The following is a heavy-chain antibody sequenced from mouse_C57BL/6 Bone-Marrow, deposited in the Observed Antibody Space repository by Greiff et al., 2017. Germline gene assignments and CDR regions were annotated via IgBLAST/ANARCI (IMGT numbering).Heavy chain of an antibody. D-gene: IGHD2-5*01. CDR1: GFTFSSYG. V-gene: IGHV5-6*01. CDR3: ARQDSNFFYYFDY. CDR2: ISSGGSYT. Sequence: EVKLVESGGDLVKPGGSLKLSCAASGFTFSSYGMSWVRQTPDKRLEWVATISSGGSYTYYPDSVKGRFTISRDNAKNTLYLQMSSLKSEDTAMYYCARQDSNFFYYFDYWGQGTTLTVSS. J-gene: IGHJ2*01.